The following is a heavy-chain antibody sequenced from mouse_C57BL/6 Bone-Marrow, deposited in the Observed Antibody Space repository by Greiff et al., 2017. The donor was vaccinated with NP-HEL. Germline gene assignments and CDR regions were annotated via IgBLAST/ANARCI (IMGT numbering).Heavy chain of an antibody. V-gene: IGHV5-9*01. CDR2: ISGGGGNP. CDR3: ASPHYYGSSWYFDV. J-gene: IGHJ1*03. Sequence: EVKLQESGGGLVKPGGSLKLSCAASGFTFSSYTMSWVSQTPEKRLEWVATISGGGGNPNYTDSVKGRFTFTRDTAKNTLYLQVSSLRSEDTALYYCASPHYYGSSWYFDVGGTGTTVTVSS. D-gene: IGHD1-1*01. CDR1: GFTFSSYT.